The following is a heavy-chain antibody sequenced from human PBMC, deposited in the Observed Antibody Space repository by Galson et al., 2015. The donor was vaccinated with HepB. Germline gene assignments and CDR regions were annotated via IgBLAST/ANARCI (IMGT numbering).Heavy chain of an antibody. CDR1: GFTFSYYA. V-gene: IGHV3-23*01. CDR3: AKVFPEKTDGWYRQALYYFDS. D-gene: IGHD6-19*01. CDR2: ITPSGDNT. Sequence: LRLSCAASGFTFSYYAMSWVRQAPGKGLEWISAITPSGDNTYSADSLKGRFTISRDNSQNTVFLQMDSLRADDTAIYFCAKVFPEKTDGWYRQALYYFDSWGQGTLVTVSS. J-gene: IGHJ4*02.